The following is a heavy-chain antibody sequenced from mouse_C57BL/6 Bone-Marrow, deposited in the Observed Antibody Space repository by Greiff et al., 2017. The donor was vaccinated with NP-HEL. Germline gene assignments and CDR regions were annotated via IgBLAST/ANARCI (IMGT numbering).Heavy chain of an antibody. CDR3: ARTGYYGSSYDDAMDY. J-gene: IGHJ4*01. CDR1: GFSLTSSG. V-gene: IGHV2-2*01. Sequence: QVQLKQSGPGLVQPSQSLSITCTVSGFSLTSSGVHWVRQSPGKGLEWLGVFCSGGSTDYNAAFISRLSISKDNSKSQVFFKMNSLQADDTAIYYCARTGYYGSSYDDAMDYWGQGTSVTVSS. CDR2: FCSGGST. D-gene: IGHD1-1*01.